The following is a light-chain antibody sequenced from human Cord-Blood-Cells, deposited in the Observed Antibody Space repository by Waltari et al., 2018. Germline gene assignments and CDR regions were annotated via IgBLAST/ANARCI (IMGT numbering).Light chain of an antibody. V-gene: IGLV1-40*01. J-gene: IGLJ3*02. CDR2: GNG. Sequence: QSVLTQPPSVSGAPGQRVTISCTGSSSNIGAGNALNWYQQLPGTALERLIYGNGNRPTEVPDQCSDSKSGTPASLAITGLQAENEPDYCGLSYDSSLSGSVLGGGTKLTVL. CDR1: SSNIGAGNA. CDR3: LSYDSSLSGSV.